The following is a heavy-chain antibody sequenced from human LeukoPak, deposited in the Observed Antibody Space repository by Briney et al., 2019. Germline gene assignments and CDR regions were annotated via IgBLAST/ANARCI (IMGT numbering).Heavy chain of an antibody. CDR3: ARRDYDFWSGYSRGLDY. CDR2: ISGSGGST. Sequence: GGSLRLSCAASGFTFSSYAMSWVRQAPGKGLEWVSAISGSGGSTYYADSVKGRFTISRDNSKNTLYLQMNSLRAEDTAVYYCARRDYDFWSGYSRGLDYWGQGTLVTVSS. D-gene: IGHD3-3*01. CDR1: GFTFSSYA. V-gene: IGHV3-23*01. J-gene: IGHJ4*02.